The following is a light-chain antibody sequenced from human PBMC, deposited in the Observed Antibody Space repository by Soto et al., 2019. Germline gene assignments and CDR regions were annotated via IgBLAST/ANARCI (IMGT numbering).Light chain of an antibody. J-gene: IGKJ4*01. V-gene: IGKV2-30*02. CDR2: QVS. Sequence: DVVMTQTTVSSPVTLGQPASISCRFSQILVHSDGNTYLNWFQQRPGQSPRRLIFQVSNRDSGVPDRFSGSGSGTDFTLKISRVEAEDVGVYYCMQSTDWPPTFGGGTKVDIK. CDR1: QILVHSDGNTY. CDR3: MQSTDWPPT.